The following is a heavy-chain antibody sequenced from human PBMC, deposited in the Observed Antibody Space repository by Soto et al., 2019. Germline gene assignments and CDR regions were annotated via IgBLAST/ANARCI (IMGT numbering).Heavy chain of an antibody. J-gene: IGHJ4*02. V-gene: IGHV3-23*01. Sequence: GGSLRLFCRVSGFTFSSHAMSWVRLAPGKGLECVSGISGSGGTTFYAESVKGRFTVSRDNSKNTLYLQMNSLRAEDTAAYYCAATPYDFWSPGQFYFDHWGQGTQVTVSS. CDR3: AATPYDFWSPGQFYFDH. CDR2: ISGSGGTT. CDR1: GFTFSSHA. D-gene: IGHD3-3*01.